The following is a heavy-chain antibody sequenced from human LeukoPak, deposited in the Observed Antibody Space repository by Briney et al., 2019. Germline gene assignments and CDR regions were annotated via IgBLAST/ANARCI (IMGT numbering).Heavy chain of an antibody. Sequence: SVKVSCKASGGTFSSYAISWVRQAPGQGLEWMGGIIPIFGTANYAQKFQGRVMITADESTSTAYMELSSLRSEDTAVYYCARASSWYSSGFDWFDPWGQGTLVTVSS. V-gene: IGHV1-69*13. J-gene: IGHJ5*02. CDR3: ARASSWYSSGFDWFDP. D-gene: IGHD6-19*01. CDR2: IIPIFGTA. CDR1: GGTFSSYA.